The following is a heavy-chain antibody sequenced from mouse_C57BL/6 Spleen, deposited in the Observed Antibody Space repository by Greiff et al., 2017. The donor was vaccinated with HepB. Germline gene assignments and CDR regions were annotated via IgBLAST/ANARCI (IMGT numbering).Heavy chain of an antibody. V-gene: IGHV5-4*03. CDR2: ISDGGSYT. D-gene: IGHD2-5*01. Sequence: DVKLVESGGGLVKPGGSLKLSCAASGFTFSSYAMSWVRQTPEKRLEWVATISDGGSYTYYPDNVKGRFTISRDNAKNNLYLQMSHLKSEDTAMYYCARVEYSNYAMDYWGQGTSVTVSS. CDR1: GFTFSSYA. J-gene: IGHJ4*01. CDR3: ARVEYSNYAMDY.